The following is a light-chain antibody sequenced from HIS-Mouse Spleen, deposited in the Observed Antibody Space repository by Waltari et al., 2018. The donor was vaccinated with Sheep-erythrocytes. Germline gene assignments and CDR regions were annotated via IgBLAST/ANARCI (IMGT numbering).Light chain of an antibody. J-gene: IGKJ2*01. CDR2: DAS. CDR3: QQFNSYLYT. Sequence: AIQLTQSPSSLSASVGDIVTIPCRASQGISSALAWYQQKPGKAPKLLIYDASSLESGVPSRFSGSGSGTDFTLTISSLQPEDFATYYCQQFNSYLYTFGQGTKLEIK. V-gene: IGKV1-13*02. CDR1: QGISSA.